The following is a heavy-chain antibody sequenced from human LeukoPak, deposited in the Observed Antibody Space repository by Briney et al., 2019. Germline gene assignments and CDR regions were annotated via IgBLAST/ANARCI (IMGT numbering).Heavy chain of an antibody. J-gene: IGHJ4*02. D-gene: IGHD3-22*01. CDR2: INPNSGGT. V-gene: IGHV1-2*02. CDR1: GYTFTGYY. CDR3: ARSAVGRYYDSSGYYPLFVY. Sequence: ASVKVSCKASGYTFTGYYMHWVRQAPGQGLEWMGLINPNSGGTNYAQKFQGRVTITRDTSISTAYMELSRLRSDDTAVYYCARSAVGRYYDSSGYYPLFVYWGQGTLVTVSS.